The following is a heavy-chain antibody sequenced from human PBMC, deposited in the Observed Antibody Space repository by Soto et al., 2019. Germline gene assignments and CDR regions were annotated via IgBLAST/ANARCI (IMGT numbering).Heavy chain of an antibody. Sequence: SETLSLTCTVSGGSISSSSYYWGWIRQPPGKGLEWIGSIDFSGSIYYNSSLQSRVTISVDRSKNQFSVNLSSATAADTAVYYCARQIYDSSGYYYAYWGQGTLVTVSS. D-gene: IGHD3-22*01. V-gene: IGHV4-39*01. CDR3: ARQIYDSSGYYYAY. J-gene: IGHJ4*02. CDR1: GGSISSSSYY. CDR2: IDFSGSI.